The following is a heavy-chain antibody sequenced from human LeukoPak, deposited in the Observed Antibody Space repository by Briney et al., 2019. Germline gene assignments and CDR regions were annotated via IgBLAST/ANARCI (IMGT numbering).Heavy chain of an antibody. D-gene: IGHD6-13*01. Sequence: PGGSLRLSCAASGFTFKNAWMSWVRQAPGKGLVWVSRVNSDGSTTNYADSVKGRFTISRDNAENTLYMRMNSLRPEDTAVYYCARGYYSSSRFDSWGQGTLVTVSS. CDR2: VNSDGSTT. J-gene: IGHJ4*02. CDR1: GFTFKNAW. CDR3: ARGYYSSSRFDS. V-gene: IGHV3-74*01.